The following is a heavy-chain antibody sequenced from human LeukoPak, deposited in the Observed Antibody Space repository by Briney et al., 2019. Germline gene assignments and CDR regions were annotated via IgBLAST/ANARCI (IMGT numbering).Heavy chain of an antibody. D-gene: IGHD3-16*02. CDR2: ISNRISTI. CDR3: AKRDDYIWGSYRYTEGFYFDY. CDR1: GFTFSRYS. Sequence: PGGSLRLSCAASGFTFSRYSMNWVRQAPGKGLEWVSYISNRISTIYYADSVKGRFTTSRDNSKNTLYLQMNSLRAEDTAVYYCAKRDDYIWGSYRYTEGFYFDYWGQGTLVTVSS. V-gene: IGHV3-48*01. J-gene: IGHJ4*02.